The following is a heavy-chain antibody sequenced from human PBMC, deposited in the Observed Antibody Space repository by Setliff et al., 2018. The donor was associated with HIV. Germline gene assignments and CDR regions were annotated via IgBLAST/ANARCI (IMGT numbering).Heavy chain of an antibody. J-gene: IGHJ5*02. CDR2: ISGSGDST. CDR1: GFTFSHYA. Sequence: PGGSLRLSCAASGFTFSHYAMTWVRQAPGKGLEWVSAISGSGDSTYYADSVKGRFTISRDDSRNTVYLQMNNVRDEDTAMYYCAKGVKWLDPWGQGIQVTVSS. D-gene: IGHD3-16*01. V-gene: IGHV3-23*01. CDR3: AKGVKWLDP.